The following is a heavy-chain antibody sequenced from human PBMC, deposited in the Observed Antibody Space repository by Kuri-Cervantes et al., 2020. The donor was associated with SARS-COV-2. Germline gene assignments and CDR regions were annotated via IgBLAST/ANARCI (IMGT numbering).Heavy chain of an antibody. Sequence: LSLTCAASGFTFSRYAMHWVRQAPGKGLEWVAVISYDGSNKYYADSVKGRFTISRDNSKNTLYLQMKSLRTEDTALYYCAKDRVGVQDFWGQGTLVTVSS. CDR3: AKDRVGVQDF. CDR1: GFTFSRYA. CDR2: ISYDGSNK. V-gene: IGHV3-30-3*01. J-gene: IGHJ4*02. D-gene: IGHD2-8*01.